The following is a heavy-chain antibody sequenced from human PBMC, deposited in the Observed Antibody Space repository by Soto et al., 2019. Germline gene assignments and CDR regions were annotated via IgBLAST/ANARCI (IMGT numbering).Heavy chain of an antibody. CDR1: GFVFSSYG. Sequence: KLVESGGGVVQPGRSLRLSCAASGFVFSSYGMHWVRQAPGKGLEWVALITNDGNNGHYRESVKGRFSISRDKSTNTVDLLMNSLRPEDTGTYYCAKEGPGGGRHFYYGMDVWGQGTTVTVSS. V-gene: IGHV3-30*18. D-gene: IGHD1-26*01. J-gene: IGHJ6*02. CDR2: ITNDGNNG. CDR3: AKEGPGGGRHFYYGMDV.